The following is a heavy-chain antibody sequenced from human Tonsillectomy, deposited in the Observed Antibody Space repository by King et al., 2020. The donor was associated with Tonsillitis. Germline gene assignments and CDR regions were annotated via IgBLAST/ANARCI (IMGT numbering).Heavy chain of an antibody. D-gene: IGHD3-3*01. CDR3: TRVVVWSGSYSGGMDV. J-gene: IGHJ6*02. Sequence: VQLVESGGGLVKPGRSLRLSCTASGFTFGDYTMSWFRQAPGKGLEWVGFIRSKAYGGTTEYAASVKGRFTISRDDSKSIAYLQMNSLKTEDTAVFYCTRVVVWSGSYSGGMDVWGQGTTVTVAS. CDR2: IRSKAYGGTT. V-gene: IGHV3-49*05. CDR1: GFTFGDYT.